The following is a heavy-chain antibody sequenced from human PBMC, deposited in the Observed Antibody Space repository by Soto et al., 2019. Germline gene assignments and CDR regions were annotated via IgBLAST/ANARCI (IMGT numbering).Heavy chain of an antibody. J-gene: IGHJ3*02. CDR1: VFTFSNAW. D-gene: IGHD2-15*01. CDR3: TTLPPYCSGGSCSGADI. Sequence: GGSLRLSCAASVFTFSNAWMSWVRQAPGKGLEWVGRIKSKTDGGTTDYAAPVKGRFTISRDDSKNTLYLQMNSLKTEDTAVYYCTTLPPYCSGGSCSGADIWGQGTMVTVSS. V-gene: IGHV3-15*01. CDR2: IKSKTDGGTT.